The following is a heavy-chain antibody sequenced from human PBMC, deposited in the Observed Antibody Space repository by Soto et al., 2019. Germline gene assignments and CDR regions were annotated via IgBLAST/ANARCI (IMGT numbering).Heavy chain of an antibody. CDR2: IKSDGSAT. V-gene: IGHV3-74*01. D-gene: IGHD3-22*01. J-gene: IGHJ4*02. CDR1: GFTFNNYW. Sequence: LRLSCAASGFTFNNYWMHWVRQAPGKGLVWVARIKSDGSATIYADSVKARFTISRDNAKNTVSLQMQSLRVDDTAVYYCARGKSSGLYYFDSWGQGTLVTVSS. CDR3: ARGKSSGLYYFDS.